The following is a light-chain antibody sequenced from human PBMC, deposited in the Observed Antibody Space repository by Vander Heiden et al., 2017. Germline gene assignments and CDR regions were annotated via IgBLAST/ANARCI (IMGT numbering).Light chain of an antibody. CDR3: QQYGRAPPYT. J-gene: IGKJ2*01. CDR1: LSVISNY. V-gene: IGKV3-20*01. Sequence: IVLTQPPGTLPLSPGERALLSRSASLSVISNYLAWYQQKPGKAPRLLIYAASSRATGIPDRFSGSGSGTDFTLTISRLEPEDVAVYYCQQYGRAPPYTFGQGTKLEIK. CDR2: AAS.